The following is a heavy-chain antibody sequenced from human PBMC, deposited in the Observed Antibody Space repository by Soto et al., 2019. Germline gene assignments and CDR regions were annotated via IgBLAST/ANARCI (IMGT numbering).Heavy chain of an antibody. V-gene: IGHV1-69*13. D-gene: IGHD2-21*01. CDR2: IIPIFGTA. Sequence: ASVKVSCKASGGTFSSYAISWVRQAPGQGLEWMGGIIPIFGTANYAQKFQGRVTITADESTSTAYMELSSLRSEDTAVYYCARIFSPDESVVGEDFDYWGQGTLVTVSS. J-gene: IGHJ4*02. CDR1: GGTFSSYA. CDR3: ARIFSPDESVVGEDFDY.